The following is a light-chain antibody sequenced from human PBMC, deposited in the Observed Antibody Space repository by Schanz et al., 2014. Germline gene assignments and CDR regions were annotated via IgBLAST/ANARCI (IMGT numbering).Light chain of an antibody. Sequence: QSALTQPPSASGSPGQSVTISCTGTSSDVGGYNYVSWYQHHPGKAPKLMIYDVSKRPSGVPDRFSGSKSGNTASLTISGLQADNEAEYYCCSYAGSYTLVFGGGTKLTVL. CDR2: DVS. V-gene: IGLV2-11*01. J-gene: IGLJ2*01. CDR1: SSDVGGYNY. CDR3: CSYAGSYTLV.